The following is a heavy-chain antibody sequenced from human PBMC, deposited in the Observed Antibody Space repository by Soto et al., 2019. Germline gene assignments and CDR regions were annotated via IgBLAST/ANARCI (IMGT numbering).Heavy chain of an antibody. D-gene: IGHD3-22*01. CDR2: INHSGST. CDR3: ARRGYYTDTSGYHYFDY. Sequence: SETLSLTCAVYGGSFSGYYWSWIRQPPGKGLEWIGEINHSGSTNYNPSLKSRVTISVDKSKNQFSLKLSSVTAADTAVYYCARRGYYTDTSGYHYFDYWGQGTLVTVSS. CDR1: GGSFSGYY. J-gene: IGHJ4*02. V-gene: IGHV4-34*01.